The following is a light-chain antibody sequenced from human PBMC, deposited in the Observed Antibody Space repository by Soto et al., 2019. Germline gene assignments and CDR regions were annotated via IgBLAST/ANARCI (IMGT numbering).Light chain of an antibody. V-gene: IGLV1-44*01. CDR3: AAWDVSLNDVV. Sequence: QSVLTQPPSASGTPGQRVTISCSGSSSNIGSGVVNWYQQLPGTAPKLLIYSNTQRPSGVPDRFSGSKSGTSASLAISGLQSEDEADYYCAAWDVSLNDVVFGGGTKVTVL. CDR2: SNT. J-gene: IGLJ2*01. CDR1: SSNIGSGV.